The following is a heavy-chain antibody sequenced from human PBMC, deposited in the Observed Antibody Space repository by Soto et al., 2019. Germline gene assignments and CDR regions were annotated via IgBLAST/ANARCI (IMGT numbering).Heavy chain of an antibody. CDR3: AKGKVDRGTLLYYHMDV. Sequence: GGSLRLSCAASGFTFSSYAMSWVRQAPGKGLEWVSAISGSGGSTYYADSVKGRFTISRDNSKNTLYLQMNSLRAEDTAVYYCAKGKVDRGTLLYYHMDVWGKGTTVTVSS. CDR2: ISGSGGST. J-gene: IGHJ6*03. V-gene: IGHV3-23*01. D-gene: IGHD1-26*01. CDR1: GFTFSSYA.